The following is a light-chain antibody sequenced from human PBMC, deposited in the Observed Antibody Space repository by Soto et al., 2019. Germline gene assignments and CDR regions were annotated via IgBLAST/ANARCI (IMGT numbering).Light chain of an antibody. CDR2: DVS. J-gene: IGLJ1*01. CDR3: SSYTSSNTEV. V-gene: IGLV2-14*01. CDR1: SSDVGGYNY. Sequence: QSVLTQPASVSWSPGQSITISCTGTSSDVGGYNYVSWYQQHPGKAPKLMIYDVSDRPSGVSNRFSGSKSGNTASLTISWLQAEDEADYYCSSYTSSNTEVFGTGTKVTVL.